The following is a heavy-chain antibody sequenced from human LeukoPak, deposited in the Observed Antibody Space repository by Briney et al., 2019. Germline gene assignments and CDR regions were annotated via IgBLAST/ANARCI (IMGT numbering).Heavy chain of an antibody. V-gene: IGHV4-59*11. Sequence: SETLSLTCTVSGDSISDHYWSWIRQPPGKGLEWIGYIYYSGGANYSPSLKSRVTISVDTSKNYFSLKLTSVTTADTAVYYCARAPSSFGVAKRLFDYWGQGTLVTVSS. CDR1: GDSISDHY. CDR2: IYYSGGA. J-gene: IGHJ4*02. CDR3: ARAPSSFGVAKRLFDY. D-gene: IGHD3-3*01.